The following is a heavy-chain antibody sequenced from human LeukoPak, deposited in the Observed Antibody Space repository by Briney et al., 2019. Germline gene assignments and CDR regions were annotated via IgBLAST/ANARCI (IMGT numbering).Heavy chain of an antibody. CDR3: AASARLVLQESVY. Sequence: SDTLSLTCTVSGGSISSYYWSWIRQPPGQGLEWIGYIHYSGSSSYSPSLKSRATISVDTSKNQFSLKLSSVTAADTAVYYCAASARLVLQESVYWGQGTLVTVSS. D-gene: IGHD6-19*01. V-gene: IGHV4-59*08. J-gene: IGHJ4*02. CDR2: IHYSGSS. CDR1: GGSISSYY.